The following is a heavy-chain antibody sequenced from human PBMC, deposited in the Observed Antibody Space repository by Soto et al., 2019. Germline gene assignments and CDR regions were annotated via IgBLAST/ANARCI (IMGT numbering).Heavy chain of an antibody. J-gene: IGHJ5*02. V-gene: IGHV4-59*08. CDR1: GGSISSYY. Sequence: QVQLQESGPGRVKPSETLSLTCTVSGGSISSYYWSWVRQLPGRGLEWIGYIYYSGSTNYNPSLTGRATTSVDTTKNRFSLKLSSVTAADTAVYYCARAKAPLYSSSWYWFDPWGQGTLVTVSS. CDR3: ARAKAPLYSSSWYWFDP. D-gene: IGHD6-13*01. CDR2: IYYSGST.